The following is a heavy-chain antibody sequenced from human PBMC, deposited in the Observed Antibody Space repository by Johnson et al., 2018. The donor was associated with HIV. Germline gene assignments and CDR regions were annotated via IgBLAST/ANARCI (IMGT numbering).Heavy chain of an antibody. J-gene: IGHJ3*02. D-gene: IGHD5-24*01. CDR2: INWNGGST. Sequence: VQLVESGGGVVRPGGSLRLSCAVSGFTFDDYGMSWVRQVPGKGLEWVSGINWNGGSTGYADSVKCRFTISRDNGKNSLYLQMNSLRAEDTALYYCARGSRWLLWPGSSFDIWGQGTVVTVSS. CDR1: GFTFDDYG. V-gene: IGHV3-20*04. CDR3: ARGSRWLLWPGSSFDI.